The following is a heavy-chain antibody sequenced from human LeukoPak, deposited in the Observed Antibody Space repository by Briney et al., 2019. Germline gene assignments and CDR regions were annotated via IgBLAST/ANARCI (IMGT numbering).Heavy chain of an antibody. J-gene: IGHJ4*02. V-gene: IGHV3-11*01. CDR2: ITSSGSSK. Sequence: GGSLRLSCAASGFTFTGYYMSWTRQAPGKGLEWVSYITSSGSSKNYADSVKGRFTISRDNAKNSVYLQMNGLRAEDTAVYYCARGGGYSFGPTELDFWGQGTLVTVSS. D-gene: IGHD5-18*01. CDR1: GFTFTGYY. CDR3: ARGGGYSFGPTELDF.